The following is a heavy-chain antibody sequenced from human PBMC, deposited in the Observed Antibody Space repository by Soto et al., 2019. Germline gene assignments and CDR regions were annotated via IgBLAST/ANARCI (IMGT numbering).Heavy chain of an antibody. CDR1: GGSFSGYY. CDR2: INHSGST. V-gene: IGHV4-34*01. D-gene: IGHD3-3*01. J-gene: IGHJ6*02. Sequence: PSETLSLTCAVYGGSFSGYYWSWIRQPPGKGLEWIGEINHSGSTNYNPSLKSRVTISVDTSKNQFSLKLSSVTAADTAVYYCARGAVLRFLEWSTLSYYYGMDVWGQGTTVTVSS. CDR3: ARGAVLRFLEWSTLSYYYGMDV.